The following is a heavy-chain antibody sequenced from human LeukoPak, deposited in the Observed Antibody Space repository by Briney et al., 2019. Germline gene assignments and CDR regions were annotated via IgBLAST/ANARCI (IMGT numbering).Heavy chain of an antibody. CDR1: GYTFTAYS. V-gene: IGHV1-2*02. Sequence: GASVKDSCKASGYTFTAYSMHWVRQAPGQGLEWMGWINPNSGGTNYAQKFQGRVTMTRDTSITTAYMELSRLRSDDTAVYYCARDLDYYGSWSFFNIWGQGTMVTVSS. J-gene: IGHJ3*02. CDR3: ARDLDYYGSWSFFNI. CDR2: INPNSGGT. D-gene: IGHD3-10*01.